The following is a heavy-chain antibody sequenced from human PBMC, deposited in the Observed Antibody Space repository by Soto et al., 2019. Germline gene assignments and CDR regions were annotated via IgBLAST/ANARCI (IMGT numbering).Heavy chain of an antibody. J-gene: IGHJ6*02. CDR3: ARSWVTGKGGMDV. CDR2: INGYTGNT. CDR1: GYTFTSYG. Sequence: QVQLVQSGAEVKKPGASVKVSCKASGYTFTSYGFSWVRQAPGQGLEWMGWINGYTGNTHYEQKFQGRVTMTTDTSTSKAYMELWNLISDDTAVYYCARSWVTGKGGMDVWGQGTTVTVSS. D-gene: IGHD3-16*01. V-gene: IGHV1-18*01.